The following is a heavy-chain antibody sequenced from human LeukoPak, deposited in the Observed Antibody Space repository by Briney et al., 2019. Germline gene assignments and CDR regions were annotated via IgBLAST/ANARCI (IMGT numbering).Heavy chain of an antibody. CDR1: GFTFSSYS. V-gene: IGHV3-48*01. J-gene: IGHJ3*02. D-gene: IGHD6-13*01. CDR3: AKAYTRSWYAAFDI. CDR2: ISSSSSTI. Sequence: GGSLRLSCAASGFTFSSYSMNWVRQAPGKGLEWVSYISSSSSTIYYADSVKGRFTISRDNAKNSLYLQMNSLRGDDTAIYYCAKAYTRSWYAAFDIWGQGTMVTISS.